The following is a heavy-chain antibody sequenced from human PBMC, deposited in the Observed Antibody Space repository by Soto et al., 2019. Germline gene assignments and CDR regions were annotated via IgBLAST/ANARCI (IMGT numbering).Heavy chain of an antibody. Sequence: QVQLVQSGAEVKKPGASVKVSCKASGYTFSSYGINWVRQAPGQGLEWLGWVSPYDGYTNYAQILQGRVSMTTDTSTKTAYEEVRSLRSDDTGVYYCARRGYYDSSGSRNYFYHGMNVWGQGTTVTVSS. D-gene: IGHD3-22*01. CDR1: GYTFSSYG. CDR2: VSPYDGYT. J-gene: IGHJ6*02. CDR3: ARRGYYDSSGSRNYFYHGMNV. V-gene: IGHV1-18*01.